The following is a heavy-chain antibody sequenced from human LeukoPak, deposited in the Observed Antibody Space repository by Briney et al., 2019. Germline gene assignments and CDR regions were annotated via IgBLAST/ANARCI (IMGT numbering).Heavy chain of an antibody. CDR2: ISSSSSYI. J-gene: IGHJ4*02. Sequence: GGSLRLSCAASGFTFSSYSMNWVRQAPGKGLEWVLSISSSSSYIYYADSVKGRFTISRDNAKNSLYLQMNSLRAEDTAVYYCARVTGGDYPDYFDYWGQGTLVTVSS. CDR3: ARVTGGDYPDYFDY. V-gene: IGHV3-21*01. D-gene: IGHD2-21*01. CDR1: GFTFSSYS.